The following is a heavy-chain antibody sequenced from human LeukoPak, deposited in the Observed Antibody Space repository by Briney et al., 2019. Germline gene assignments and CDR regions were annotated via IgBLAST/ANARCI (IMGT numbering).Heavy chain of an antibody. CDR1: GSSFSSYY. D-gene: IGHD3-10*01. CDR3: ARATEFTIVGGALDH. V-gene: IGHV4-59*01. Sequence: PSETLSLTCTVSGSSFSSYYLNWVRQPPGRGLEWIGYISYSGSNQYNPYLKRRVTTLVETTTNHFFLMQSCVTAAETAVYYCARATEFTIVGGALDHWGQGTLVTVSS. J-gene: IGHJ4*02. CDR2: ISYSGSN.